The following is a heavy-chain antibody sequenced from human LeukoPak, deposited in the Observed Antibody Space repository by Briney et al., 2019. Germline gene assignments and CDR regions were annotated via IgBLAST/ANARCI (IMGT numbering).Heavy chain of an antibody. J-gene: IGHJ4*02. CDR3: ARYVWGSYPTFEDY. CDR1: GGSIRSYY. D-gene: IGHD3-16*02. V-gene: IGHV4-59*01. CDR2: IYYSGST. Sequence: AENLSLTCTVSGGSIRSYYWSWIRQPPGKGLEWIGYIYYSGSTNYNPSLKSRVTISVDTSKNQFSLKLSSVTAVDTAGYYCARYVWGSYPTFEDYWGQGTLVTGSS.